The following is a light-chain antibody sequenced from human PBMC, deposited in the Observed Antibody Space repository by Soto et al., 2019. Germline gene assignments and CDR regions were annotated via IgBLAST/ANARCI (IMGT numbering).Light chain of an antibody. CDR1: SSNIGNNY. J-gene: IGLJ3*02. CDR3: GTWDNSLSGWV. Sequence: QSVLTQPPSVSAAPGQTVTISCSGSSSNIGNNYVSWYQQLPGTAPKLLIQENNKRPSGIPDRFSGSKSGTSATLGITGLQTGDEAHYYCGTWDNSLSGWVFGGGTKVTVL. V-gene: IGLV1-51*02. CDR2: ENN.